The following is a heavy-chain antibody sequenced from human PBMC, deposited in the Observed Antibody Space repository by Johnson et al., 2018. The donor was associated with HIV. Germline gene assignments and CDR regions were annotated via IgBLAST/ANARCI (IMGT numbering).Heavy chain of an antibody. J-gene: IGHJ3*02. CDR2: IYSGGST. V-gene: IGHV3-66*01. Sequence: EVQLVESGGGLVQPGGSLRLSCTASGFTVSSNYMSWVRQAPGTGLEWVSVIYSGGSTYYADSVQGRFTFSRDNSNNTLFLQMNSLRAEDTAVYYCARGHSPDAFDIWGQGTMVTVSS. CDR1: GFTVSSNY. D-gene: IGHD6-13*01. CDR3: ARGHSPDAFDI.